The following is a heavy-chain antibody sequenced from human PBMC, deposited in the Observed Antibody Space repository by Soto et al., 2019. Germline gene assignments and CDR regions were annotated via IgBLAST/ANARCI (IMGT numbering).Heavy chain of an antibody. CDR3: ARGTGYSYGHLDY. D-gene: IGHD5-18*01. Sequence: GGSLRLSCAASGFTFSSYAMHWVRQAPGKGLEWVAVISYDGSNKYYADSVKGRFTISRDNSKNTLYLQMNSLRAEDTAVYYCARGTGYSYGHLDYWGQGTLVTVSS. CDR2: ISYDGSNK. CDR1: GFTFSSYA. J-gene: IGHJ4*02. V-gene: IGHV3-30-3*01.